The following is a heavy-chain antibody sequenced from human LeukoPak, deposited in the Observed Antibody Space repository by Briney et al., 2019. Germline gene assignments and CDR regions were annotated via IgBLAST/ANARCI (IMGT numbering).Heavy chain of an antibody. CDR2: MNGDGSTI. V-gene: IGHV3-74*01. Sequence: GGSLRLSCAGSGFTFSSSWIHWVRQGPGKGPVWVARMNGDGSTINYADSVKGRFTISRDNAKNTVYLQMSSLRDEDTAIYYCARAGNFRFDYWGQGTLVTVSS. D-gene: IGHD1-7*01. CDR3: ARAGNFRFDY. J-gene: IGHJ4*02. CDR1: GFTFSSSW.